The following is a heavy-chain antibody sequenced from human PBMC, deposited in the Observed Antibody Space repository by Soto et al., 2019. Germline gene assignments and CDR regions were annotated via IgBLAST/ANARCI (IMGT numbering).Heavy chain of an antibody. J-gene: IGHJ6*02. V-gene: IGHV2-5*02. Sequence: SGPTLVNPTQTLTLTCTFSGFSLDTSGVGVGWIRQPPGKALEWLALIYWDDDKRYSPSLRSRLTITKDTSKNQVVLTMTNMEPVDTATYYCIQSRCGGDCLQSYASYYYYGMDVWGQGTTVTVSS. CDR2: IYWDDDK. CDR1: GFSLDTSGVG. CDR3: IQSRCGGDCLQSYASYYYYGMDV. D-gene: IGHD2-21*02.